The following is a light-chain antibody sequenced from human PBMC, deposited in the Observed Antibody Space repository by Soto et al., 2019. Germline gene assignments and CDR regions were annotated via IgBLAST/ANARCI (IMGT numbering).Light chain of an antibody. Sequence: QSALTQPASVSGSPGQSITISCTGTSSDVGGYNYVSWYQQHPGKAPKLMIYEVSNRPSGVSNRFSGSKSGNTASLTISGLQAEDEDDYYCSSYTSQAYVFGTGTKVTVL. J-gene: IGLJ1*01. CDR1: SSDVGGYNY. CDR2: EVS. CDR3: SSYTSQAYV. V-gene: IGLV2-14*01.